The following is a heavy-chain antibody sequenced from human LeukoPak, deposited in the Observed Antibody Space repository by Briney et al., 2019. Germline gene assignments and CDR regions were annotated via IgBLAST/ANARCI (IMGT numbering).Heavy chain of an antibody. CDR1: GFTFSSYA. CDR3: AREGGEGIDY. V-gene: IGHV3-30*04. D-gene: IGHD2-21*01. J-gene: IGHJ4*02. CDR2: LSYDGNNE. Sequence: GGSLRLSCAASGFTFSSYAMHWVRQAPDKGLEWVAVLSYDGNNESYADSVKGRFTLSRDNSKNTLYVQMNSLRTEDTAVYYCAREGGEGIDYWGQGTLVTVSS.